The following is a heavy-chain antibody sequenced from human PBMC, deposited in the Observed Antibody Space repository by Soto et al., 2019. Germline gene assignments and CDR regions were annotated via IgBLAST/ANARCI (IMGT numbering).Heavy chain of an antibody. J-gene: IGHJ6*02. D-gene: IGHD4-17*01. Sequence: GRSRRLSCAPSGFTLSSYSMNWVRQAPGRGLEWVSYISSSSSTIYYADSVKGRFTISRDNAKNSLYLQMNSLRAEDTAVYYCARRMLDGGHYNSCGMDVGGQGTTVT. CDR2: ISSSSSTI. CDR1: GFTLSSYS. CDR3: ARRMLDGGHYNSCGMDV. V-gene: IGHV3-48*01.